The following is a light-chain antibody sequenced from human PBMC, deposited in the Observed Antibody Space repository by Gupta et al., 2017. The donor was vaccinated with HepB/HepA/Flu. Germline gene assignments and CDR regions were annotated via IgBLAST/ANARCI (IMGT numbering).Light chain of an antibody. Sequence: ETVMTQSPATLSVSPGERATLSCRASQSVGPNLAWYQQKPGQSPRLVIHGASTRATGITARCSGSGSGTDFTLTISSLQCEDCAVYYCHQYKNWPPWTFGQGTKVESK. CDR2: GAS. V-gene: IGKV3-15*01. J-gene: IGKJ1*01. CDR3: HQYKNWPPWT. CDR1: QSVGPN.